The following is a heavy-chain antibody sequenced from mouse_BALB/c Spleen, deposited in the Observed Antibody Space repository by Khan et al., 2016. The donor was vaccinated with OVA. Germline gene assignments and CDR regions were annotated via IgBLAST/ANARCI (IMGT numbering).Heavy chain of an antibody. D-gene: IGHD4-1*01. CDR3: ARVGYAGTMDY. J-gene: IGHJ4*01. CDR1: GYTFTNNG. V-gene: IGHV9-3-1*01. Sequence: QIQLVQSGPELKKPGETVKISCKVSGYTFTNNGMHWVIQNPGKGLKWMGWINTYTGETTYVDDFKGRFAFSLDTSATTVYLQINNLKNEDTATYASARVGYAGTMDYWGQGTSVTVSS. CDR2: INTYTGET.